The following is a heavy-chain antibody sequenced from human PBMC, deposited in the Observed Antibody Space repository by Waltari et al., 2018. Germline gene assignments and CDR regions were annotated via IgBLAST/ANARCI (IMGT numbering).Heavy chain of an antibody. CDR1: GYSISSGYY. J-gene: IGHJ4*02. D-gene: IGHD6-13*01. V-gene: IGHV4-38-2*01. CDR2: IYHSGST. CDR3: ARAAGYDY. Sequence: QVQLQESGPGLVTPSETLSLTCAVSGYSISSGYYWGWIRQPPGKGLEWIGSIYHSGSTYYNPSLKSRVTISVDTSKNQFSLKLSSVTAADTAVYYCARAAGYDYWGQGTLVTVSS.